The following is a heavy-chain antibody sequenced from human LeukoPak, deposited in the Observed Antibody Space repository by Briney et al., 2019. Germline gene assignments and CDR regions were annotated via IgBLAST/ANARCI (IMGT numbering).Heavy chain of an antibody. CDR2: ISSSSSYI. V-gene: IGHV3-21*01. Sequence: GGSLRLSCAASGSTFSSYSMNWVRQAPGKGLEWVSSISSSSSYIYYADSVKGRFTISRDNAKNSLYLQMNSLRAEDTAVYYCARGPLLEWLNTFDYWGQGTLVTVSS. J-gene: IGHJ4*02. CDR1: GSTFSSYS. D-gene: IGHD3-3*01. CDR3: ARGPLLEWLNTFDY.